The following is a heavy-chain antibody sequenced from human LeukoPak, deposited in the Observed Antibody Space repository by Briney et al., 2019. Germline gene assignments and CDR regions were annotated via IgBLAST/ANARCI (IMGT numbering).Heavy chain of an antibody. Sequence: SETLSLTCTVSGGSISSSSYYWGWIRQPPGKGLEWIGYIYYSGSTNYNPSLKSRVTISVDTSKNQFSLKLSSVTAADTAVYYCARRTAYYYDSSGYYYVWDYWGQGTLVTVSS. CDR3: ARRTAYYYDSSGYYYVWDY. CDR2: IYYSGST. D-gene: IGHD3-22*01. CDR1: GGSISSSSYY. V-gene: IGHV4-61*05. J-gene: IGHJ4*02.